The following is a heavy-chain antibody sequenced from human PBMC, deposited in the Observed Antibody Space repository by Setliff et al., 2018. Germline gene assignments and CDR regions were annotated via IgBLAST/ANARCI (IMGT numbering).Heavy chain of an antibody. D-gene: IGHD3-10*01. CDR3: FGAGTCSY. CDR2: IISGDDT. V-gene: IGHV3-23*01. CDR1: GFTFRYYH. Sequence: QPGGSLRLSCTASGFTFRYYHMSWVRQAPGKGLEWVSSIISGDDTRYPDSVQGRFTISRDNSKNTLYLQMNSLRAEDTAMYFCFGAGTCSYWGQGTLVTVSS. J-gene: IGHJ4*02.